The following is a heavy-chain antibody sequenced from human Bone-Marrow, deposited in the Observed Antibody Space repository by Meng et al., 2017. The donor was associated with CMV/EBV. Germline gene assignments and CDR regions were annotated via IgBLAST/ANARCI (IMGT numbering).Heavy chain of an antibody. CDR1: GYTFTRYY. CDR3: ARSPPDSGLYSGDY. Sequence: ASVKVSCKASGYTFTRYYMHWVRQAPGQGLEWMGIINPSGGSTYYAQKFQGRVTMTRDTSTSTEYMVLSSLRAEDTAVYYCARSPPDSGLYSGDYWGQGTLVTVSS. CDR2: INPSGGST. J-gene: IGHJ4*02. D-gene: IGHD6-19*01. V-gene: IGHV1-46*01.